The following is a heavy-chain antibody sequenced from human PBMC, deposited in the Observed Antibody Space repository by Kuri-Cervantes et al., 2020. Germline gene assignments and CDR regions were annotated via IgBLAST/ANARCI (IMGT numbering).Heavy chain of an antibody. V-gene: IGHV4-4*07. Sequence: GSLRLSCIVSSGFYSSHCWNWVRQSAGKGLEWIGRICTTGDINYNPSLKSRVTMSLDNAKTQFSLTLNSLTAADTAVYYCARRLPVAGNDDTFDFWGQGAMVTVSS. CDR1: SGFYSSHC. J-gene: IGHJ3*01. CDR2: ICTTGDI. D-gene: IGHD6-19*01. CDR3: ARRLPVAGNDDTFDF.